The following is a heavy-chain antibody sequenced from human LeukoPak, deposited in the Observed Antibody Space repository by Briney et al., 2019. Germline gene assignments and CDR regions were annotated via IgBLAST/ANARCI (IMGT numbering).Heavy chain of an antibody. CDR3: ARTYYDILTGLDPFPYAFDI. CDR1: GFTFCSYE. Sequence: GGSLRLSCAASGFTFCSYEMNWVRQAPGKGLEWVSYISSSGSTIYYADSVKGRFTISRDNAKNSLYLQMNSLRAEDTAVYYCARTYYDILTGLDPFPYAFDIWGQGTMVTVSS. J-gene: IGHJ3*02. CDR2: ISSSGSTI. V-gene: IGHV3-48*03. D-gene: IGHD3-9*01.